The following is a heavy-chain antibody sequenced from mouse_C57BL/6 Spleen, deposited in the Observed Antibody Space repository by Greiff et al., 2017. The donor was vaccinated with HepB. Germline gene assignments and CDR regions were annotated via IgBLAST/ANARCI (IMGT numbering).Heavy chain of an antibody. Sequence: VQLQQSGPELVKPGASVKISCKASGYAFSSSWMNWVKQRPGKGLEWIGRIYPGDGDTNYNGKFKGKATLTADKSSSTAYMQLSSLTSEDSAVYFCAGGVVAPYWGQGTTLTVSS. J-gene: IGHJ2*01. D-gene: IGHD1-1*01. CDR1: GYAFSSSW. V-gene: IGHV1-82*01. CDR3: AGGVVAPY. CDR2: IYPGDGDT.